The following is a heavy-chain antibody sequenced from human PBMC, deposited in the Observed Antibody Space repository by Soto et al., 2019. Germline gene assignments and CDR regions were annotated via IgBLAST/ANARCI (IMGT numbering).Heavy chain of an antibody. CDR3: ARHGEVDSNNIYFFDS. J-gene: IGHJ4*02. CDR1: GGSISSYY. CDR2: FYYGGGT. V-gene: IGHV4-59*08. D-gene: IGHD4-4*01. Sequence: SETLSLTCTVSGGSISSYYWSWIRQPPGKELEWIGSFYYGGGTYYNPSLQSRVTISIDTPKNQFSLKVTSVTAADTAVYYCARHGEVDSNNIYFFDSWGQGALVTVSS.